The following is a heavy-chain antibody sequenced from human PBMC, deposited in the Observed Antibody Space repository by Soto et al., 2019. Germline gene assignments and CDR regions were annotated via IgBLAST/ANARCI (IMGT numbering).Heavy chain of an antibody. CDR1: GFTFSSYS. Sequence: GGSLRLSCAASGFTFSSYSMNWVRQAPGKGLEWVSYISGSGISTHYADSVKGRFTVSRDNSKNTLYLQMNSLRAEDTAVYNCAKEPVGPDWYFDLWGRGTLVTSPQ. CDR3: AKEPVGPDWYFDL. J-gene: IGHJ2*01. V-gene: IGHV3-23*01. CDR2: ISGSGIST.